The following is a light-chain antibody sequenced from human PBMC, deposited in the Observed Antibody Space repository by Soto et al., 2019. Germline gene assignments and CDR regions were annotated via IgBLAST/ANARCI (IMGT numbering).Light chain of an antibody. CDR3: QQYNTWPPIT. CDR1: QSVSDN. CDR2: GPS. V-gene: IGKV3-15*01. Sequence: EIVLTQSPATLSVSPGERATLSCRASQSVSDNVAWYHQKPGQAPRLLIYGPSTRASGVPPRFSGSGYGREFTLIISSLQSEDFAVYYCQQYNTWPPITFGQGTRLEIK. J-gene: IGKJ5*01.